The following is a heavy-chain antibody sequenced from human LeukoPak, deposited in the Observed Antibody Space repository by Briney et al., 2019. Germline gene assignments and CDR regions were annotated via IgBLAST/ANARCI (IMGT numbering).Heavy chain of an antibody. D-gene: IGHD3-3*01. CDR3: ARGPLYQFVEWLSQGNNWFDH. CDR1: GVTFSSSA. V-gene: IGHV3-21*05. Sequence: PGGSLRLSCAASGVTFSSSAMSWVRQAPGKGLEWVSDISSSSSSYTNYALSVKGRFTISRDKAKNSLYLHMISLQAEDTAVYYCARGPLYQFVEWLSQGNNWFDHWGQGTLVTVSS. CDR2: ISSSSSSYT. J-gene: IGHJ5*02.